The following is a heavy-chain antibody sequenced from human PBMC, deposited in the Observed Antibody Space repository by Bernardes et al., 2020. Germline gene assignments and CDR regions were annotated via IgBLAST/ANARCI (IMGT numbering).Heavy chain of an antibody. V-gene: IGHV3-21*01. CDR3: ARDETTEIDY. J-gene: IGHJ4*02. Sequence: GGSLRLSCAASGITFSSYSMNWVRQAPGKGLEWVSSISSSSSYIYYADSVKGRFTISRDNAKNSLYLQMNSLRAEDTAVYYCARDETTEIDYWGQGTLVTVSS. CDR2: ISSSSSYI. D-gene: IGHD4-4*01. CDR1: GITFSSYS.